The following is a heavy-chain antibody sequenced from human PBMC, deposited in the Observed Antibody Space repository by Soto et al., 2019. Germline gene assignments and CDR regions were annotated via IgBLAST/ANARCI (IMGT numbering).Heavy chain of an antibody. CDR1: GFTFSSYS. CDR3: ARWGHYYYYYMDV. D-gene: IGHD7-27*01. Sequence: EVQLVESGGGLVKPGGSLRLSCAASGFTFSSYSMNWVRQAPGKGLEWVSSICSSSSYIYYADSVKGRFTISRDNAKNSLYLQMNSLRAEDTAVYYCARWGHYYYYYMDVWGKGTTVTVSS. CDR2: ICSSSSYI. J-gene: IGHJ6*03. V-gene: IGHV3-21*01.